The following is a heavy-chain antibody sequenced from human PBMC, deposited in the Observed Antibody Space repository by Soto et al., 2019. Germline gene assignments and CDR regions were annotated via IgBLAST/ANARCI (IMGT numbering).Heavy chain of an antibody. CDR3: AKDSCSRTSCYRHYHYGMDV. Sequence: GTMRLPCAASGLNFSRHAVTWVRPAPGKVLEWVSAISGSGGSTYYADSVKGRFTISRDNSKNPLYLQMNSLRAEATAVYYCAKDSCSRTSCYRHYHYGMDVWGQGTTVIVS. J-gene: IGHJ6*02. V-gene: IGHV3-23*01. CDR2: ISGSGGST. D-gene: IGHD2-2*02. CDR1: GLNFSRHA.